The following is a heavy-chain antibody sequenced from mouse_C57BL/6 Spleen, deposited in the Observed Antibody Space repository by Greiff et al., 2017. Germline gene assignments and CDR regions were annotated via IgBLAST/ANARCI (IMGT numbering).Heavy chain of an antibody. D-gene: IGHD1-1*01. J-gene: IGHJ1*03. CDR1: GYTFTSYW. CDR2: IHPSDSDT. V-gene: IGHV1-74*01. Sequence: QVQLKQPGAELVKPGASVKVSCKASGYTFTSYWMHWVKQRPGQGLEWIGRIHPSDSDTNYNQKFKGKATLTVDKSSSTAYMQLSSLTSEDSAVYYCAIPVTTVVDWYFDVWGTGTTVTVSS. CDR3: AIPVTTVVDWYFDV.